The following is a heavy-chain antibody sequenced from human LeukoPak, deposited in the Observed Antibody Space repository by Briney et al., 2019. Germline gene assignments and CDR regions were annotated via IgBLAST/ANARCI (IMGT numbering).Heavy chain of an antibody. J-gene: IGHJ4*02. D-gene: IGHD3-10*01. V-gene: IGHV1-3*01. CDR2: INAGNGNT. Sequence: GASVKVSCKASGYTFTSYAMHWVRQAPGQRLEWMGWINAGNGNTKYSQRFQGRVTITRDTSASTAYMELSSLRSEDTAVYYCARGDGSGSFYNSFDYWGQGTLVTVSS. CDR1: GYTFTSYA. CDR3: ARGDGSGSFYNSFDY.